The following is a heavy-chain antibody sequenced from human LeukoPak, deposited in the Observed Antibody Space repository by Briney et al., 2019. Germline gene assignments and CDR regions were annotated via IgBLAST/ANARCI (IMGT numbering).Heavy chain of an antibody. CDR3: ARAEGDGDSYFDY. CDR2: ISSSSSYI. V-gene: IGHV3-21*01. CDR1: GFTFSSYA. Sequence: GGSLRLSCAASGFTFSSYAMSWVRQAPGKGLEWVSAISSSSSYIYYADSVKGRFTISRDNAKNSLYLQMNSLRAEDTAVYYCARAEGDGDSYFDYWGQGTLVTVSS. J-gene: IGHJ4*02. D-gene: IGHD4-17*01.